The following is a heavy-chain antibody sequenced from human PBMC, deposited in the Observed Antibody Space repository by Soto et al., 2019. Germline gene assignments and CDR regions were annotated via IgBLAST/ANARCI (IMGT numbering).Heavy chain of an antibody. J-gene: IGHJ4*02. D-gene: IGHD3-16*01. CDR3: AKDIHRGGNRLGADY. Sequence: QVQVVESGGGVVQPGRSLRLSCAASGFVFSNYGMHWVRQAPGKGLEWVAVISNDGNDEYYIDSVKGRFTISRDNSKNTLYLQMNTLMTEDTALYYCAKDIHRGGNRLGADYGGQCTLVTVSS. CDR1: GFVFSNYG. CDR2: ISNDGNDE. V-gene: IGHV3-30*18.